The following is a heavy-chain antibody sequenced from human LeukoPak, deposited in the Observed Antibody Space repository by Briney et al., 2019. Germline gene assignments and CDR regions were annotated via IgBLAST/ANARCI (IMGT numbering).Heavy chain of an antibody. CDR2: INQSRIT. Sequence: PSETLSLTCAVYGAPFSGYWWYWIRQPPGKGPEWIGEINQSRITNYNPSLKSRVSISVDTSKNQFSLKLSSVTAADTAVYCCATTSGHWGQGTLVTVSS. CDR3: ATTSGH. J-gene: IGHJ4*02. V-gene: IGHV4-34*01. CDR1: GAPFSGYW.